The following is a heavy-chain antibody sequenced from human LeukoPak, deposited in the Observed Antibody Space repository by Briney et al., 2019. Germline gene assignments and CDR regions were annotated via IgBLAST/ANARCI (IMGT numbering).Heavy chain of an antibody. D-gene: IGHD3-3*01. CDR2: ISSSGSTI. V-gene: IGHV3-48*03. J-gene: IGHJ6*02. CDR3: ASIGVVISTYYYYGMDV. CDR1: GITFSSYE. Sequence: GGSLRLSCAASGITFSSYEMNWVRQAPGKGLEWVSYISSSGSTIYYADSVKGRFTISRDNAKNSLYLQMNSLRAEDTAVYYCASIGVVISTYYYYGMDVWGQGTTVTVSS.